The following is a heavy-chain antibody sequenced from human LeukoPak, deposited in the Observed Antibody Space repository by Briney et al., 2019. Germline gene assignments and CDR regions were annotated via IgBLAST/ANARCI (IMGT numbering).Heavy chain of an antibody. CDR3: ARAAYFAFDI. J-gene: IGHJ3*02. V-gene: IGHV3-48*03. CDR1: GFTFSSYE. Sequence: GGSLRLSCAASGFTFSSYEMNWVRKAPGKGLEWVSYISSSGSTIYYADSVKGRFTISRDNSKNTLYLQMNSLRAEDTAVYYCARAAYFAFDIWGQGTMVTVSS. CDR2: ISSSGSTI. D-gene: IGHD2/OR15-2a*01.